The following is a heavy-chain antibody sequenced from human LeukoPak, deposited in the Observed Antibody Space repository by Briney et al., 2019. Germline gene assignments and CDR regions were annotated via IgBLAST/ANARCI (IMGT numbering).Heavy chain of an antibody. V-gene: IGHV4-59*08. Sequence: SETLSLTCTVSGGSISSYYWSWIRQPPGEGLEWIGYIYYSGSTNYNPSLKSRVTISVDASKNQFSLKLSSVTAADTAVYYCARVTTAHLEYYYGSGSPDAFDIWGQGTMVTVSS. D-gene: IGHD3-10*01. CDR1: GGSISSYY. CDR3: ARVTTAHLEYYYGSGSPDAFDI. J-gene: IGHJ3*02. CDR2: IYYSGST.